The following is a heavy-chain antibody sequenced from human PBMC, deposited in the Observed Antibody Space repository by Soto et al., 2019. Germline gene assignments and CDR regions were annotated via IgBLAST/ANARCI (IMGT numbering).Heavy chain of an antibody. CDR3: AKHKRSSSSENDH. D-gene: IGHD6-6*01. CDR2: ISGSGGST. CDR1: GFTFSSYA. J-gene: IGHJ4*02. Sequence: PGGSLRRSCAASGFTFSSYAMSWVRQAPGKGLEWVSAISGSGGSTYYADSVKGRFTISRDNSKNTLYLQMNSLRAEDTAVYYCAKHKRSSSSENDHWGQVPLGTVSS. V-gene: IGHV3-23*01.